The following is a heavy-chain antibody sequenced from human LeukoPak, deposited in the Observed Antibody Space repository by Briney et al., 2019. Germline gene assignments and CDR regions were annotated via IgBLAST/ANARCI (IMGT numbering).Heavy chain of an antibody. Sequence: PSETLSLTCTVSSDSIGNSYWSWIRQPPGKGLEWIGHIYSSGSTNYNPSLESRVTISVDTSKNQFSLKLSSVTAADTAVYYRARRSYGTDYFDYWGQGTLVTVSS. D-gene: IGHD5-18*01. CDR1: SDSIGNSY. J-gene: IGHJ4*02. V-gene: IGHV4-59*08. CDR3: ARRSYGTDYFDY. CDR2: IYSSGST.